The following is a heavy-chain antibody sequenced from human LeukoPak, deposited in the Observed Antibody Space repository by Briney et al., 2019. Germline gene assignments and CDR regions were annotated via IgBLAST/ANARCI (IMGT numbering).Heavy chain of an antibody. Sequence: GRSLRLSCAASGFTFSSYAMHWVRQAPGKGLEWVAVIWYGGSNKYYADSVKGRFTISRDNSKNTLYLQMNSLRAEDTAVYYCARAPYDLPRYGMDVWGQGTTVTVSS. V-gene: IGHV3-33*08. D-gene: IGHD3-3*01. CDR3: ARAPYDLPRYGMDV. J-gene: IGHJ6*02. CDR1: GFTFSSYA. CDR2: IWYGGSNK.